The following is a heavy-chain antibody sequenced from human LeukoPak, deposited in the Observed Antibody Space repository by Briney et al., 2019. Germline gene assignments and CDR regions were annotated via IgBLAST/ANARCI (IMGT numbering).Heavy chain of an antibody. CDR1: GYTFTGYY. J-gene: IGHJ6*02. CDR2: INPNSGGT. Sequence: ASVKVSCKASGYTFTGYYMHWVRQAPGQGLEWMGWINPNSGGTNYAQKFQGRVTMTRDTSISTAYMELSRLRSDDTAVYYCARDGGLVCEYNDYYYYYGMDVWGQGTTVTVSS. D-gene: IGHD6-19*01. V-gene: IGHV1-2*02. CDR3: ARDGGLVCEYNDYYYYYGMDV.